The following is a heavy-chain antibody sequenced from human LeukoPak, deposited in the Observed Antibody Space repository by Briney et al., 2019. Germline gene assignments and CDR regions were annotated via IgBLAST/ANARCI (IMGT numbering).Heavy chain of an antibody. CDR1: GFTFSSYA. V-gene: IGHV3-23*01. CDR3: ARGRAYDILTGYDFDY. J-gene: IGHJ4*02. D-gene: IGHD3-9*01. CDR2: ISGSGGST. Sequence: GWSLRLSCAASGFTFSSYAMSWVRQAPGKGLEWVSAISGSGGSTYYADSVKGRFTISRDNSKNTLYLQMNSLRAEDTAVYYCARGRAYDILTGYDFDYWGQGTLVTVSS.